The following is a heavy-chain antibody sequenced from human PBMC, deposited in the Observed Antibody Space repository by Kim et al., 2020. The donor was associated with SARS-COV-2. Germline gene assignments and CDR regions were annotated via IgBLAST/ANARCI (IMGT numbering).Heavy chain of an antibody. J-gene: IGHJ4*02. Sequence: SETLSLTCTVSGGSISSSSYYWGWIRQPPGKGLEWIGSIYYSGSTYYNPSLKSRVTISVDTSKNQFSLKLSSVTAADTAVYYCARRSIEAEMTDYWGQGTLVTVSS. CDR2: IYYSGST. D-gene: IGHD3-22*01. CDR3: ARRSIEAEMTDY. V-gene: IGHV4-39*01. CDR1: GGSISSSSYY.